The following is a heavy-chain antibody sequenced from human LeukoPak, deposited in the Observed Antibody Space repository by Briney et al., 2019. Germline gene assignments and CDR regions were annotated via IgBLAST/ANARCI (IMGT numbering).Heavy chain of an antibody. CDR3: ARSVDTAMGGFFDY. V-gene: IGHV3-53*01. D-gene: IGHD5-18*01. J-gene: IGHJ4*02. Sequence: GGSLRLSCAASGFTFSSYWMHWVRQAPGKGLEWVSVIYSGGSTYYADSVKGRFTISRDNSKNTLYLQMNSLRAEDTAVYYCARSVDTAMGGFFDYWGQGTLVTVSS. CDR2: IYSGGST. CDR1: GFTFSSYW.